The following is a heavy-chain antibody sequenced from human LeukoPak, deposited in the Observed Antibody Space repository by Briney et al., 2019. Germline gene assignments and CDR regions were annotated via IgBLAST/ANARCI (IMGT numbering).Heavy chain of an antibody. D-gene: IGHD3-22*01. V-gene: IGHV3-11*01. CDR2: ISTGGGTI. J-gene: IGHJ2*01. Sequence: GGSLRLSCAASGFNFGDYYMSWIRQAPGKGLEWISYISTGGGTIKYADSVKGRFTISRDNANNYLYLQMDSLRGEDTAVYFCARVRGYYEIRYFDLWGRGTLVTVSS. CDR3: ARVRGYYEIRYFDL. CDR1: GFNFGDYY.